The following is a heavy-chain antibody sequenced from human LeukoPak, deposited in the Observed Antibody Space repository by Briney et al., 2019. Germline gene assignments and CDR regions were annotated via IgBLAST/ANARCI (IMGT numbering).Heavy chain of an antibody. CDR3: ARVLRSPAAISRVVYYGMDV. V-gene: IGHV4-34*01. Sequence: SETLSLTCALYGGSFSGYYWSWLRQPPGKGLEWIGEINHSGSTNYNPSLKSRVTISVDTSKNQFSLKLSSVTAADTAVYYCARVLRSPAAISRVVYYGMDVWGKGTTVTVSS. CDR1: GGSFSGYY. D-gene: IGHD2-2*01. CDR2: INHSGST. J-gene: IGHJ6*04.